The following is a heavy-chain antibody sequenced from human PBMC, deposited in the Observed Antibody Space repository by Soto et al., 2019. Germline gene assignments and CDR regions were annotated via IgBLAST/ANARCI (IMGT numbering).Heavy chain of an antibody. V-gene: IGHV1-69*08. CDR2: IIPILGIA. D-gene: IGHD6-13*01. CDR3: ARDRYSSSWYND. J-gene: IGHJ4*02. CDR1: GGTFSSYT. Sequence: QVQLVQSGAEVKKPGSSVKVSCKASGGTFSSYTISWVRQAPGQGLEWMGRIIPILGIANYAQKFQGRVTITADKSTSTAYMELSSLRSADTAVYYCARDRYSSSWYNDWGQGTLVTVSS.